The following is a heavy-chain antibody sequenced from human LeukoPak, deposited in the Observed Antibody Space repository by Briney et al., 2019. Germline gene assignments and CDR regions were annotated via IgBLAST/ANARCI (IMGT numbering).Heavy chain of an antibody. V-gene: IGHV4-38-2*02. CDR2: IYHSGST. D-gene: IGHD3-22*01. CDR1: GYSLSSDYY. Sequence: PSETLSLTCTVSGYSLSSDYYWGWTRPPPGKGLEWIGSIYHSGSTYYNPSLKSRVTISVDTSKNQFSLKLSSVTAADTAVYYCARSYYDSSGILDYWGQGTLVTVSS. J-gene: IGHJ4*02. CDR3: ARSYYDSSGILDY.